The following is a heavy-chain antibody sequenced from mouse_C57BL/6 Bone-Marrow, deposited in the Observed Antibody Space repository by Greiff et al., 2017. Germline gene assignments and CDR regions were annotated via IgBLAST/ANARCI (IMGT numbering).Heavy chain of an antibody. CDR3: ARYYYGSSHWYFDV. D-gene: IGHD1-1*01. CDR2: ISYDGSN. J-gene: IGHJ1*03. Sequence: EVKLMESGPGLVKPSPSLSLTCSVTGYSITSGYYWNWIRQFPGNKLEWMGYISYDGSNNYNPSLKNRISITRDTSKNQFFLKLNSVTTEDTATYYCARYYYGSSHWYFDVWGTGTTVTVSS. V-gene: IGHV3-6*01. CDR1: GYSITSGYY.